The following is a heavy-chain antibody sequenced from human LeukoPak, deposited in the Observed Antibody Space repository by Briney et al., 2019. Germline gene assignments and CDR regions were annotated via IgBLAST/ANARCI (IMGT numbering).Heavy chain of an antibody. Sequence: PGGSLRLSCAASGFTLSSYSMNWVRQAPGKGLEWVSSISSSSSYISYADSMKGRFTISRDNAKNSLFLQMNSLRAEDTAVYYCVREALGSVTYGWGQGTLVTVSS. CDR1: GFTLSSYS. V-gene: IGHV3-21*01. J-gene: IGHJ4*02. D-gene: IGHD1-26*01. CDR2: ISSSSSYI. CDR3: VREALGSVTYG.